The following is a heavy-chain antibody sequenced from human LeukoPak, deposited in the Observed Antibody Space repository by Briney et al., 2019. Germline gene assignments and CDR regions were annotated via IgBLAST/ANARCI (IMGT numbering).Heavy chain of an antibody. CDR2: IYTSGST. Sequence: SETLSLTCTVSSGSLSTYYWNWIRQPAGKGLEWIGRIYTSGSTNYNPSLQSRVTMSVDASKNQFSLKLSSVTAADTAVYYCARCSGNGYDYSWFDPQGQGTLGTVPS. J-gene: IGHJ5*02. D-gene: IGHD5-12*01. CDR1: SGSLSTYY. CDR3: ARCSGNGYDYSWFDP. V-gene: IGHV4-4*07.